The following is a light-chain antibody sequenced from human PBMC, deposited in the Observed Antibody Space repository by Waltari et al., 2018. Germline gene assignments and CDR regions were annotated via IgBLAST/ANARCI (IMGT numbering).Light chain of an antibody. CDR3: QQYNGNLIS. CDR1: QSISTW. J-gene: IGKJ5*01. CDR2: KAS. V-gene: IGKV1-5*03. Sequence: DIQMTQSPSTLSASVGDRVSITCLASQSISTWLAWYQQKPGKAPKLLIYKASTLESGVPSRFSGSGSGTEFTLTISSLQPDDFATYYCQQYNGNLISFGQGTRLDSK.